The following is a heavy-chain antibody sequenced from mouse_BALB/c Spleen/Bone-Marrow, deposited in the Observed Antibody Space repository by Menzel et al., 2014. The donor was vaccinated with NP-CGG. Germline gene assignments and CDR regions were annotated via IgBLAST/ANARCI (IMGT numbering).Heavy chain of an antibody. CDR2: INPSNGGT. Sequence: QVQLKESGTELVKPGASVKLSCKASGYTFTTYYIYWVKQRAGQGLEWIGEINPSNGGTNFNEKYKSKATLTVDKSSSTSYMQLSSLTSEDSAVYYCTRDGHNFYAMECWGQGTSVTVSS. CDR3: TRDGHNFYAMEC. V-gene: IGHV1-53*01. D-gene: IGHD2-3*01. CDR1: GYTFTTYY. J-gene: IGHJ4*01.